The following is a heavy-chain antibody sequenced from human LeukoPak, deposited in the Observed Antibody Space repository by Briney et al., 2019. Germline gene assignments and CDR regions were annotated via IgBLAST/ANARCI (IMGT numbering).Heavy chain of an antibody. CDR1: GYTFTGYY. J-gene: IGHJ6*03. D-gene: IGHD2-2*01. Sequence: ASVKVSCKASGYTFTGYYMHWVRQAPGQGLEWMGWINPNSGGTNYAQKFQGRVTMTRDTSISTAYMELSRLRSDDTAVYYCARARGLSVVVPAAMVGYYYYMDVWGKGTTVTVSS. CDR3: ARARGLSVVVPAAMVGYYYYMDV. CDR2: INPNSGGT. V-gene: IGHV1-2*02.